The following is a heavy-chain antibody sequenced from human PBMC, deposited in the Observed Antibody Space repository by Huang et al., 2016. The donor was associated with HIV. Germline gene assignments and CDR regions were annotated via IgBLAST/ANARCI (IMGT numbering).Heavy chain of an antibody. V-gene: IGHV3-30*02. D-gene: IGHD2-21*01. CDR1: GFTFTSYG. CDR2: IGNDGTNK. J-gene: IGHJ6*03. Sequence: QAQVLESGGGVVQPGESLRLSCATSGFTFTSYGIHWVRQAPGKGLEWVAFIGNDGTNKNYIDPVKGRFTISRDNSKNTLFLQMNSLRPDDTAVYYCAKDVVVGPSGYYYMDVWGRGTTVTVSS. CDR3: AKDVVVGPSGYYYMDV.